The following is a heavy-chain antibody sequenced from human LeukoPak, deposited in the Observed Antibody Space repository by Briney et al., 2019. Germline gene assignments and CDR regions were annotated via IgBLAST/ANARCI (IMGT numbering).Heavy chain of an antibody. CDR2: IKHDGSEK. CDR3: ATPLDYFDMSDSHQGGD. J-gene: IGHJ4*02. CDR1: GFTFSSYA. Sequence: GGSLRLSCAASGFTFSSYAMSWVRQAPGKGLEWVADIKHDGSEKNYVDSVKGRFTISRDNAKNSLYLQMNSLRAEDTAVYYCATPLDYFDMSDSHQGGDWGQGTLVTVSS. V-gene: IGHV3-7*03. D-gene: IGHD3-22*01.